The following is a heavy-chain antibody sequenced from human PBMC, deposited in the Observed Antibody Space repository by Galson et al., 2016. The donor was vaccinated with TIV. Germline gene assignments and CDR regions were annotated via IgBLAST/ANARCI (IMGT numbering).Heavy chain of an antibody. Sequence: SVQVSCKASGGSFSSNVISCVRQAPGQGLEWMEGIIALFSTANYAQKFQGRVTITADESTSTAYMELSSLRSEDTAIYYCAKDRNTAMDTYYWYYGMDVWGQWTTVTVSS. CDR1: GGSFSSNV. V-gene: IGHV1-69*13. CDR2: IIALFSTA. J-gene: IGHJ6*02. CDR3: AKDRNTAMDTYYWYYGMDV. D-gene: IGHD5-18*01.